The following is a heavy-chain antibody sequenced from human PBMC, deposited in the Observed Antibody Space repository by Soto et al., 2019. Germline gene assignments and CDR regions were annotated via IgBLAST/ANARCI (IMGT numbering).Heavy chain of an antibody. V-gene: IGHV1-69*02. J-gene: IGHJ5*02. CDR1: GGTFSSYT. D-gene: IGHD3-22*01. Sequence: QVQLVQSGAEVKKPGSSVKVSCKASGGTFSSYTISWVRQAPGQGLEWMGRIIPILGIANYAQKFQGRVTITADKSTSTAYMELSSLRSEDTAVYYCARYYYDRRGYYYAPWGQGTLVTVSS. CDR2: IIPILGIA. CDR3: ARYYYDRRGYYYAP.